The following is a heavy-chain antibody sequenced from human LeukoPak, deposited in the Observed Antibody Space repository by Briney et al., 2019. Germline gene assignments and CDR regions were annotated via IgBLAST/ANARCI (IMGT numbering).Heavy chain of an antibody. Sequence: PGGSLRLSCAASGFTFSSYAMSWVRQAPGKGLEWVSSISSSSSYIYYADSVKGRFTISRDNAKNSLYLQMNSLRAEDTAVYYCARGLAAAGTSWGQGTLVTVSS. V-gene: IGHV3-21*01. CDR1: GFTFSSYA. D-gene: IGHD6-13*01. J-gene: IGHJ4*02. CDR3: ARGLAAAGTS. CDR2: ISSSSSYI.